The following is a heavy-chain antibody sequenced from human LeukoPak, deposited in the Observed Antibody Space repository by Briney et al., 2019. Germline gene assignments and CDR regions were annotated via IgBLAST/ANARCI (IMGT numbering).Heavy chain of an antibody. J-gene: IGHJ4*02. V-gene: IGHV1-2*02. CDR1: GGTFSSYA. Sequence: ASVKVSCKASGGTFSSYAITWVRQAPGQGFEWLGWINPRTGGTKYSYKFQGRVSMTGDTSINTAYMELSRLKSDDVAMYYCARDYAGLESSGIDYWGQGTLVTVSS. CDR2: INPRTGGT. D-gene: IGHD3-22*01. CDR3: ARDYAGLESSGIDY.